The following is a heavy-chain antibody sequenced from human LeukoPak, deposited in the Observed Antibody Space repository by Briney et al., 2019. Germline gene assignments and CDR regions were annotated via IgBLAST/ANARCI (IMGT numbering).Heavy chain of an antibody. Sequence: GGSLRLSCAASGFTFDDYAMHWVRQAPRKGLEWVSLISWDGGSTYYADSVKGRFTISRDNSKNTLYLQMNSLRAEDTAVYYCAPDYYGSGRGTLDYWGQGTLVTVSS. CDR2: ISWDGGST. V-gene: IGHV3-43D*03. D-gene: IGHD3-10*01. CDR1: GFTFDDYA. CDR3: APDYYGSGRGTLDY. J-gene: IGHJ4*02.